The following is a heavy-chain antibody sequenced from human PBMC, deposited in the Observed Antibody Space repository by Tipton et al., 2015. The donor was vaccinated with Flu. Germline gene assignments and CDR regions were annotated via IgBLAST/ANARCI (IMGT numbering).Heavy chain of an antibody. CDR2: IYPGDSGT. J-gene: IGHJ4*02. V-gene: IGHV5-51*03. CDR1: GYFFTGYW. Sequence: QSGAEVKKPEESLKISCKASGYFFTGYWIGWVRQMPGKGLEWMGIIYPGDSGTRYRPSFQGQVTISADKSTNTAYLQWGSLKASDTAMYYCARRGTTSFFFDSWGQGTLVTVAS. D-gene: IGHD2/OR15-2a*01. CDR3: ARRGTTSFFFDS.